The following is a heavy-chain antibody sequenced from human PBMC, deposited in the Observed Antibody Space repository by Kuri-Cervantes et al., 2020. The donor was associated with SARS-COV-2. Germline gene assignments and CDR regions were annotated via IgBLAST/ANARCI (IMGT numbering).Heavy chain of an antibody. D-gene: IGHD3-22*01. CDR1: GFTLTSSA. V-gene: IGHV1-58*01. CDR3: AAEAKYYDSSGYYQHAYWYFDI. Sequence: SVKVSFKASGFTLTSSAVQWVRQARGQRLEWIGWSVVGSGNTNYAQKFQERVTLTMDMSTSTAYMEASRLRSEDTAVYYCAAEAKYYDSSGYYQHAYWYFDIWGRGTLVTVSS. J-gene: IGHJ2*01. CDR2: SVVGSGNT.